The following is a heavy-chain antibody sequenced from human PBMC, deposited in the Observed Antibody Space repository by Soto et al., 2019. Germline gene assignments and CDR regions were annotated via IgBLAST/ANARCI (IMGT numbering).Heavy chain of an antibody. CDR2: VNPSGGST. J-gene: IGHJ1*01. CDR1: GYIFTTYS. D-gene: IGHD2-15*01. CDR3: AREENCSDGVCYSEYFQR. V-gene: IGHV1-46*01. Sequence: VEVSCKASGYIFTTYSMHWVRQAPGQGLEWMGVVNPSGGSTNYAQRFQGRITMTRDTSTSTVYMDLKFLTSEDTAVYYCAREENCSDGVCYSEYFQRWGQGTLVTVSS.